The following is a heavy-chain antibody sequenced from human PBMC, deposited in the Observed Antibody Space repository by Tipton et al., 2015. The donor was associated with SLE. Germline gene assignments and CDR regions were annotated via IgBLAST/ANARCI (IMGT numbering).Heavy chain of an antibody. J-gene: IGHJ6*02. Sequence: SLRLSCAASGFTFSSYSMNWVRQAPGKGLEWVSSISSSSSYTNYANSVKGRFTISRDNSKNTVYLQMNSLRAEDTAVYYCARDGSGGYYYYAMDVWGQGTTVTVSS. V-gene: IGHV3-21*01. CDR3: ARDGSGGYYYYAMDV. CDR1: GFTFSSYS. D-gene: IGHD3-10*01. CDR2: ISSSSSYT.